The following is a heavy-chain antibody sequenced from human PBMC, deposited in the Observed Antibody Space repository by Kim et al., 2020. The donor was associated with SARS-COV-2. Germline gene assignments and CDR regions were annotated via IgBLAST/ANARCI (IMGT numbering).Heavy chain of an antibody. D-gene: IGHD3-9*01. CDR1: GFTFSGYA. Sequence: GGSLRLSCAASGFTFSGYAMVWVRQAPGKGLQWVSIISGSGVETYYADSVKGRFTVSRDDSRKTLYLQMHNLRVEDTAVYYCAKGDAGGDTLTGYYFSDQWGQGTLVTVSS. V-gene: IGHV3-23*01. CDR3: AKGDAGGDTLTGYYFSDQ. CDR2: ISGSGVET. J-gene: IGHJ4*02.